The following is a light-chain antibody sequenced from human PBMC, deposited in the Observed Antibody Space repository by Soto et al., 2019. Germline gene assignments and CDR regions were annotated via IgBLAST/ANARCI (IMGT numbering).Light chain of an antibody. CDR2: DAS. CDR1: QSVSSY. CDR3: QQRSNWLFT. Sequence: EIVLTQSPATLSLSPGEKATLSCRASQSVSSYLAWYQQKPGQAPRLLIYDASNRATGIPARFSGSGSGTDFTLTSSSLEPEDCAVYYCQQRSNWLFTFGPGTKVDIK. J-gene: IGKJ3*01. V-gene: IGKV3-11*01.